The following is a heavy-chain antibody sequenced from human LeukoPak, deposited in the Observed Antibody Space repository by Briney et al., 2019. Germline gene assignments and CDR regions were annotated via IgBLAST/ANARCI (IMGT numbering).Heavy chain of an antibody. Sequence: GGSLRPSCAASGFTLSSYDMNWVRQAPGKGLEWVSRIKSKTDGGTTDYAAPVKGRFTISRDDSKNTLYLQMNSLKTEDTAVYYCTTDTAIFGVVISDYWGQGTLVTVSS. CDR2: IKSKTDGGTT. J-gene: IGHJ4*02. D-gene: IGHD3-3*01. CDR1: GFTLSSYD. CDR3: TTDTAIFGVVISDY. V-gene: IGHV3-15*01.